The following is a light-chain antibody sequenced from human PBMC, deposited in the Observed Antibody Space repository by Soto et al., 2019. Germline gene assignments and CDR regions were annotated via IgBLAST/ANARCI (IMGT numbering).Light chain of an antibody. CDR1: SSYVGSYNY. CDR3: SSYTSSSTLYV. Sequence: QSVLTQPASVSGSPGQSITISCTGTSSYVGSYNYVSWYQRHPGKAPKLMIYDVSNRPSGVSNRFSGSKSDNTASLTISGLQAEDEADYYCSSYTSSSTLYVFGTGSKVTV. V-gene: IGLV2-14*03. CDR2: DVS. J-gene: IGLJ1*01.